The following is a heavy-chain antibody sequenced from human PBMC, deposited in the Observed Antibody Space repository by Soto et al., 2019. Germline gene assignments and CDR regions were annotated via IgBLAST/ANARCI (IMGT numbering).Heavy chain of an antibody. CDR1: ADSVSSNSAA. CDR2: TYYRSKWYN. J-gene: IGHJ6*02. CDR3: ARDRGFDHYYYYYGMDV. V-gene: IGHV6-1*01. D-gene: IGHD3-10*01. Sequence: SLTCAISADSVSSNSAAWNWIRQSPSRGLEWLGRTYYRSKWYNDYEVSVKSRITINPDTSKNQFSLQLNSVTPEDTAVYYCARDRGFDHYYYYYGMDVWGQGTTVTVSS.